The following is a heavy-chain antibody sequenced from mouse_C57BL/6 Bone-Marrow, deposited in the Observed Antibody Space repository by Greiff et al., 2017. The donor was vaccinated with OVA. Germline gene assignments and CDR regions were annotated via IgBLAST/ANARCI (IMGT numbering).Heavy chain of an antibody. J-gene: IGHJ2*01. V-gene: IGHV1-82*01. CDR1: GYAFSSSW. Sequence: QVQLKESGPELVKPGASVKISCKASGYAFSSSWMNWVKQRPGKGLEWIGRIYPGDGDTNYNGKFKGKATLTADKSSSTAYMQLSSLTSEDSAVYFCARPDYYGSSYGSDYWGQGTTLTVSS. CDR3: ARPDYYGSSYGSDY. D-gene: IGHD1-1*01. CDR2: IYPGDGDT.